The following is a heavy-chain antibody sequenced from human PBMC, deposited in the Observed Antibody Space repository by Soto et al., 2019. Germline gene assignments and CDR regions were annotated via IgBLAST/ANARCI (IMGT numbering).Heavy chain of an antibody. V-gene: IGHV4-39*01. CDR2: VYSIGIA. CDR3: ATTTGIAPGGSFEY. J-gene: IGHJ4*02. D-gene: IGHD6-25*01. Sequence: SETLSLPCPVSGGSISSSSYYWGWIRQPPGKGLEWIGSVYSIGIAYYNPSLKSRVAISVDTSKNQFSLKLSSVTAADTAIYYCATTTGIAPGGSFEYLGQVTLFTLCS. CDR1: GGSISSSSYY.